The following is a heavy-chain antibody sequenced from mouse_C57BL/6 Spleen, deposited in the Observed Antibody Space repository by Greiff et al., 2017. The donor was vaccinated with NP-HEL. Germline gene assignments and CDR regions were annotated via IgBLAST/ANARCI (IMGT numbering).Heavy chain of an antibody. CDR1: GYSITSGYY. J-gene: IGHJ2*01. D-gene: IGHD1-1*01. CDR3: ARDQNGIDY. V-gene: IGHV3-6*01. CDR2: ISYDGSN. Sequence: EVKLQESGPGLVKPSQSLSLTCSVTGYSITSGYYWNWIRQFPGNKLEWMGYISYDGSNNYNPSLKNRISITRDTSKNQFFLKLNSVTTEDTATYYCARDQNGIDYWGQGTTLTVSS.